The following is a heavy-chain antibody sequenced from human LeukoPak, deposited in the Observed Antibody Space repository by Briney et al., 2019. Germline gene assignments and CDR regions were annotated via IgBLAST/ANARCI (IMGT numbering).Heavy chain of an antibody. CDR2: ISSSGSTI. V-gene: IGHV3-48*03. J-gene: IGHJ4*02. D-gene: IGHD2-15*01. Sequence: GGSLRLSCAASGFTFSSYEMNWVRQAPGKGLEWVSYISSSGSTIYYADSVNGRFTISRDNAMNSLYLQMNSLRAEDTAVYYCARDQNCSGGSCYSGWIGYWGQGTLVTVSS. CDR3: ARDQNCSGGSCYSGWIGY. CDR1: GFTFSSYE.